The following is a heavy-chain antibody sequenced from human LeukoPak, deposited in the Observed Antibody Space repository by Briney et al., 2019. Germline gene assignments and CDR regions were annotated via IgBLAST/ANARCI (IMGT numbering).Heavy chain of an antibody. J-gene: IGHJ4*02. V-gene: IGHV1-2*02. Sequence: ASVKVSCKASGYTSTGYYMHWVRQAPGQGLEWMGWINPNSGGTNYAQKFQGRVTMTRDTSISTAYMELSRLRSDDTAVYYCARVDGGYEPFDYWGQGTLVTVSS. CDR2: INPNSGGT. D-gene: IGHD5-12*01. CDR1: GYTSTGYY. CDR3: ARVDGGYEPFDY.